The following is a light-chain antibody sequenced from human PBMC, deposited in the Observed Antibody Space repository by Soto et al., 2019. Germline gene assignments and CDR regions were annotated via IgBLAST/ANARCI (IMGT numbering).Light chain of an antibody. CDR2: DAS. CDR1: QSINIW. CDR3: QQYNSYSRS. J-gene: IGKJ4*01. Sequence: DIQMTQSPSTRSASVGDRVTITCRASQSINIWLAWYQQKPGKAPKLLIYDASSLQSGVPSRFRGSTSGTEFTLTISSLQPDDFATYYCQQYNSYSRSFGGGTKVDIK. V-gene: IGKV1-5*01.